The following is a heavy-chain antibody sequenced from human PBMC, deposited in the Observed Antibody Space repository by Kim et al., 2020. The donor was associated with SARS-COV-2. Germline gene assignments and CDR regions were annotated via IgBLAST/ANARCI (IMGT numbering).Heavy chain of an antibody. CDR2: ISSSSSYI. J-gene: IGHJ5*02. V-gene: IGHV3-21*01. CDR1: GFTFSSYS. CDR3: ARDLRGYDFWSGYYNWFDP. D-gene: IGHD3-3*01. Sequence: GGSLRLSCAASGFTFSSYSMNWVRQAPGKGLEWVSSISSSSSYIYYADSVKGRFTISRDNAKNSLYLQMNSLRAEDTAVYYCARDLRGYDFWSGYYNWFDPWGQGTLVTVSS.